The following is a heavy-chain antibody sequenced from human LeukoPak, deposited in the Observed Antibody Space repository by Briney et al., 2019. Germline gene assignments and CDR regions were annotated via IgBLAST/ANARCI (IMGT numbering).Heavy chain of an antibody. J-gene: IGHJ4*02. V-gene: IGHV4-59*01. D-gene: IGHD3-16*01. CDR1: GGSISSYY. CDR2: IYYSGST. CDR3: ARGGSNVDY. Sequence: PPETLSLTCTVSGGSISSYYWSWIRQPPGKGLEWIGYIYYSGSTNYNPSLKSRVTISVDTSKNQFSLKLSSVTAADTAVYYCARGGSNVDYWGQGTLVTVSS.